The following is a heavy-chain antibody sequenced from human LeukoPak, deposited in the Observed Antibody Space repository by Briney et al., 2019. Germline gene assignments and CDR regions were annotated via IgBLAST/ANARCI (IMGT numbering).Heavy chain of an antibody. V-gene: IGHV4-59*04. CDR1: GGSISSYY. CDR3: ARSTVTTWVGDFDY. CDR2: IYYSGST. Sequence: SETLSLTCTVSGGSISSYYWSWIRQPPGKGLEWIGYIYYSGSTYYNPSLQSRVTISVDTSKNQFSLKLSSVTAADTAVYYCARSTVTTWVGDFDYRGQGTLVTVSS. J-gene: IGHJ4*02. D-gene: IGHD4-17*01.